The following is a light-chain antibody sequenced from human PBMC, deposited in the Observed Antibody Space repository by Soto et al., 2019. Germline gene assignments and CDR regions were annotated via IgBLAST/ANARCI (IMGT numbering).Light chain of an antibody. CDR1: QSISNL. V-gene: IGKV1-5*03. CDR3: QQYNSYWT. J-gene: IGKJ1*01. CDR2: KAS. Sequence: DIQMTQSPSTLSASVGDRVTITCRASQSISNLLAWYQQKPGKAPKLLIYKASSLESGVPSRFSGSGSGTEFSLTISILQPDDFATYACQQYNSYWTFGQGTKVEIK.